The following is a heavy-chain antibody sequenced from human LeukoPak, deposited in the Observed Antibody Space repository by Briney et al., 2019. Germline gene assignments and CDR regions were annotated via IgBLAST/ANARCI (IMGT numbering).Heavy chain of an antibody. J-gene: IGHJ4*02. D-gene: IGHD5-18*01. V-gene: IGHV3-30*02. CDR1: GFTVSSNY. Sequence: GGSLRLSCAASGFTVSSNYMSWVRQAPGKGLEWVAFIRYDGSNKYYADSVKGRFTISRDNSKNTLYLQMNSLRAEDTAVYYCAKNFRAYSYGLDYWGQGTLVTVSS. CDR3: AKNFRAYSYGLDY. CDR2: IRYDGSNK.